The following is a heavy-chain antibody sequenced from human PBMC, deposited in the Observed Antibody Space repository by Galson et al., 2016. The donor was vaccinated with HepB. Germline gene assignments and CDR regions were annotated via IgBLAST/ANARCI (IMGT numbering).Heavy chain of an antibody. D-gene: IGHD2-21*02. CDR1: GDSVSSNKVV. V-gene: IGHV6-1*01. CDR3: ARGVTTQAGWNWFDP. CDR2: TYLRAMWYN. J-gene: IGHJ5*02. Sequence: CAISGDSVSSNKVVWNWIRQSPSRGLEWLGRTYLRAMWYNDYASSVRSRITISPDISKNQFSLQLNSVTPEDTAVYYCARGVTTQAGWNWFDPWGPG.